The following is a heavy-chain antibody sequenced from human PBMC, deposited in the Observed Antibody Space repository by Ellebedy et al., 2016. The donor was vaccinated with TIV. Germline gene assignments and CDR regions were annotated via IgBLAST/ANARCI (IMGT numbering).Heavy chain of an antibody. D-gene: IGHD6-19*01. CDR2: ISGSGGST. Sequence: GGSLRLXXAASGFTFSSYAMSWVRQAPGKGLEWVSAISGSGGSTYYADSVKGRFTISRDNSKNTLYLQMNSLRAEDTAVYYCAKAGTIAVAGTFDYWGQGTLVTVSS. CDR1: GFTFSSYA. V-gene: IGHV3-23*01. J-gene: IGHJ4*02. CDR3: AKAGTIAVAGTFDY.